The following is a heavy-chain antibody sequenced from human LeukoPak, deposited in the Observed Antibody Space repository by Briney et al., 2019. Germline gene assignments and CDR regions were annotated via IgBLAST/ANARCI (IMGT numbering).Heavy chain of an antibody. CDR2: ISSCGSTI. CDR3: ARETGENAFDI. J-gene: IGHJ3*02. CDR1: GFTFSSYE. Sequence: PGGSLRLSCAASGFTFSSYEMNWVRQAPGKGLEWVSYISSCGSTIYYADSVKGRFTISRDNAKNSLYLQMNSLGAEDTAVYYCARETGENAFDIWGQGTMVTVSS. V-gene: IGHV3-48*03. D-gene: IGHD7-27*01.